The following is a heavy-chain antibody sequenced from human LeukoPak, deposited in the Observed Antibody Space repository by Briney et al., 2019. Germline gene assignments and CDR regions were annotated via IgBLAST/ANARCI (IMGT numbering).Heavy chain of an antibody. J-gene: IGHJ4*02. CDR3: AREGVSGSAYLYYLDY. Sequence: PGGSLRLSCAASGFTFSSYAMHWVRQAPGKGLEWVAVISYDGSNKYYADSVKGRFTISRDNSKNTLYLQMNSLRAEDTAVYYCAREGVSGSAYLYYLDYWGQGTLVTVSS. CDR2: ISYDGSNK. D-gene: IGHD1-26*01. CDR1: GFTFSSYA. V-gene: IGHV3-30*04.